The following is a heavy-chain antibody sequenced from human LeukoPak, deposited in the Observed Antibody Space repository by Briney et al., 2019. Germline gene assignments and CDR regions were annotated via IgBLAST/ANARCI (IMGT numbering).Heavy chain of an antibody. CDR3: AREYWGYFDY. Sequence: SETLSLTCIVSTGSLTNYYWSWIRQPAGKGLDWIGYISGRGNTNYNPSLKSRVTMSVDTSKNQFSLKLTSVTAADTALYYCAREYWGYFDYWGQGTLVTVSS. CDR2: ISGRGNT. CDR1: TGSLTNYY. J-gene: IGHJ4*02. V-gene: IGHV4-4*07. D-gene: IGHD3-16*01.